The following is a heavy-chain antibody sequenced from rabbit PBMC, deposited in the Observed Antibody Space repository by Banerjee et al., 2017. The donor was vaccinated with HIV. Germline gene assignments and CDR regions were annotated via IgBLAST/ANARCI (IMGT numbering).Heavy chain of an antibody. D-gene: IGHD1-1*01. CDR3: ARGAYGSRNVYWGL. CDR2: IKTGRGST. CDR1: GIDFSSYYY. Sequence: QQQLEESGGGLVKPGGTLTLTCKASGIDFSSYYYMCWVRQAPGKGLEWIGIIKTGRGSTDYANWVSGRFTISSDNVQNTVDLQMNSLTAADTATYFCARGAYGSRNVYWGLWGPGTLVTVS. J-gene: IGHJ4*01. V-gene: IGHV1S43*01.